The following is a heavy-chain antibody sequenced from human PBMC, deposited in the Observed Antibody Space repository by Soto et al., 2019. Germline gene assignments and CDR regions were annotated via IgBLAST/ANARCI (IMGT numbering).Heavy chain of an antibody. Sequence: HVQLQQWGAGLLKPSDTLSLTCAVYGESLNYYYWSWIRQAPGKGLEWIGEFYQGGSTHYNPSVKSRVTTSVDMSSQQCPLKLTSVTSADTATYYCATGKWADRFANWGQGTLVTVSS. CDR1: GESLNYYY. CDR3: ATGKWADRFAN. J-gene: IGHJ5*02. CDR2: FYQGGST. D-gene: IGHD1-26*01. V-gene: IGHV4-34*01.